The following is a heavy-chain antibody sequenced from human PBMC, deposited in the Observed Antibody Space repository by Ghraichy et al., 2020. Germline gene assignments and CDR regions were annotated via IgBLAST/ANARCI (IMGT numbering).Heavy chain of an antibody. D-gene: IGHD6-6*01. V-gene: IGHV3-23*01. Sequence: GESLNISCAASGFTFSSYAMSWVRQAPGKGLEWVSAISGSGGSTYYADSVKGRFTISRDNSKNTLYLQMNSLRAEDTAVYYCAKGRPPHSLLTGPNSSSFTYYYYMDVWGKGTTVTVSS. J-gene: IGHJ6*03. CDR2: ISGSGGST. CDR3: AKGRPPHSLLTGPNSSSFTYYYYMDV. CDR1: GFTFSSYA.